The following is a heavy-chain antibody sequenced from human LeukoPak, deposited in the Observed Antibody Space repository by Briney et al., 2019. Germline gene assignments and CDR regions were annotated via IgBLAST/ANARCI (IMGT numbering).Heavy chain of an antibody. CDR3: VRYSSSYDY. D-gene: IGHD6-13*01. CDR1: GFTFSSYA. CDR2: ISSNGDTT. V-gene: IGHV3-64D*09. J-gene: IGHJ4*02. Sequence: GGSLRLSCSASGFTFSSYAMHWVRQAPGKGLEYVSAISSNGDTTYYPDSVKGRFTISRDNSKNTPYLQMSSLRTEDTAVYYCVRYSSSYDYWGQGTLVTVSS.